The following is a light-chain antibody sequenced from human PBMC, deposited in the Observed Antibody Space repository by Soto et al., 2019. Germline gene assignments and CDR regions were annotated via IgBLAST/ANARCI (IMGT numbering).Light chain of an antibody. Sequence: QSVLTQPPSASGTPGQTVTISCSGSSSNIGSNLVNWYQLLPGTTPRLLIYNNNQRPSAVPDRFSGSKSGTTASLTISGLQAEDEADYYCSSYTSISTYVFGTGTKVTVL. J-gene: IGLJ1*01. CDR2: NNN. CDR3: SSYTSISTYV. V-gene: IGLV1-44*01. CDR1: SSNIGSNL.